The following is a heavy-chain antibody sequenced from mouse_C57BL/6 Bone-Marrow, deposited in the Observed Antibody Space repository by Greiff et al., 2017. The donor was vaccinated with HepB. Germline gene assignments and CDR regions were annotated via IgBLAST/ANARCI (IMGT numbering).Heavy chain of an antibody. Sequence: EVQLQQSGPELVKPGDSVKISCKASGYSFTGYFMNWVMQSHGKSLEWIGRINPYNGDTFYNQKFKGKATLTVDKSSSTAHMELRSLTSEDSAVYYCARLGSDDKDYAMDYWGQGTSVTVSS. CDR1: GYSFTGYF. D-gene: IGHD1-1*02. J-gene: IGHJ4*01. CDR2: INPYNGDT. V-gene: IGHV1-20*01. CDR3: ARLGSDDKDYAMDY.